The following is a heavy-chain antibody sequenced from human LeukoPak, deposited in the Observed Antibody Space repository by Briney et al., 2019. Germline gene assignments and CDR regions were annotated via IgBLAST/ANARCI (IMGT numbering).Heavy chain of an antibody. D-gene: IGHD5-12*01. J-gene: IGHJ4*02. CDR1: GFTFSSYG. CDR2: IRYDGSNK. Sequence: GESLRLSCAAAGFTFSSYGMHWVRQAPGKGLEWVAFIRYDGSNKYYADSVKGRFTISRDNSKNTLYLQMNSLRAEDTAVYYCAKDRGYSGYDWEGVFDYWGQGTLVTVSS. CDR3: AKDRGYSGYDWEGVFDY. V-gene: IGHV3-30*02.